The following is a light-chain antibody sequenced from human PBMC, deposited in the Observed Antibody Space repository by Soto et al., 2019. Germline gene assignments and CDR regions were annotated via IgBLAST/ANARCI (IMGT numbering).Light chain of an antibody. CDR3: QQYDNWPRT. V-gene: IGKV3-15*01. J-gene: IGKJ1*01. Sequence: EKVMTQSPATLSVSPGERATLSCRASQSVRSNLAWYQQKPGQPPRLLIYDASTRATGIPSRFSGSGSGTEFTLTISSLKSEDFAVYCCQQYDNWPRTFGQGTKVDIK. CDR1: QSVRSN. CDR2: DAS.